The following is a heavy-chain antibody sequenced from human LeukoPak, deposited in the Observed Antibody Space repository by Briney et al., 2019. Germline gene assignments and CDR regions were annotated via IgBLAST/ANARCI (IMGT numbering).Heavy chain of an antibody. Sequence: GGSLRLSCAASGFTFSSSWMNWVRQAPGKGLEWVANIKQDGSEKYYVDSVKGRFTISRDNAKNSLYLQMNSLRAEDTAVYYCASGRGYWYRSGGSCPASGYWGQGTLVTVSS. J-gene: IGHJ4*02. D-gene: IGHD2-15*01. V-gene: IGHV3-7*01. CDR1: GFTFSSSW. CDR2: IKQDGSEK. CDR3: ASGRGYWYRSGGSCPASGY.